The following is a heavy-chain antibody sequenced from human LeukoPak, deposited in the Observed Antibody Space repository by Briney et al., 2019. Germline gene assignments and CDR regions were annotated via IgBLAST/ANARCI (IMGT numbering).Heavy chain of an antibody. Sequence: ASVKVSCKASGYTFTGYYMHWVRQAPGQGLEWMGWINPNSGGTNYAQKFQGRVTMTRDTSINTAYMELSRLRSDDTAVYYCARVARRLLTSGSYSYWGQGTLVTVSS. CDR2: INPNSGGT. J-gene: IGHJ4*02. V-gene: IGHV1-2*02. CDR3: ARVARRLLTSGSYSY. D-gene: IGHD1-26*01. CDR1: GYTFTGYY.